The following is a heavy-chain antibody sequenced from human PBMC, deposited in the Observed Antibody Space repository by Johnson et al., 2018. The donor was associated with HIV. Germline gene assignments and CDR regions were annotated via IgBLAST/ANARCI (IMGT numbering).Heavy chain of an antibody. CDR2: ISGSGGST. CDR1: GFTFTNAW. J-gene: IGHJ3*02. V-gene: IGHV3-23*04. D-gene: IGHD2-21*01. Sequence: VQLVESGGGLVKPGGSLRLSCAASGFTFTNAWMNWVRQAPGKGLEWVSAISGSGGSTYYADSVKGRFTISRDNSKNTLYLQMNSLRAEDTAVYYCARGRRAGVKGAFDIWGQGTMVTVSS. CDR3: ARGRRAGVKGAFDI.